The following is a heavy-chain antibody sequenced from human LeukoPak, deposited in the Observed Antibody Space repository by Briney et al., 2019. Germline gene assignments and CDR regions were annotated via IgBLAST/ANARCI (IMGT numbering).Heavy chain of an antibody. J-gene: IGHJ3*02. CDR1: GYTFTSYY. Sequence: ASVKVSCKASGYTFTSYYMHWVRQAPGQGLEWMGLINPTGGSTGYAQKFQGRVTMTRDMSTSTDYMELSSLRSEDTAIYYCAREVAVAGIDAFDIWGQGTMVTVSS. D-gene: IGHD6-19*01. CDR3: AREVAVAGIDAFDI. CDR2: INPTGGST. V-gene: IGHV1-46*01.